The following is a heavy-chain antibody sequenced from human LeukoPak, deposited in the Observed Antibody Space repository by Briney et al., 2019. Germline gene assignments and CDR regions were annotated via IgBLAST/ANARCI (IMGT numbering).Heavy chain of an antibody. J-gene: IGHJ4*02. CDR3: ARGHLGATLFSSIDY. CDR1: GFTFSSYS. CDR2: ISTSSSYI. D-gene: IGHD1-26*01. Sequence: GGSLRLSCAASGFTFSSYSMSWVRQAPGKGLEWVSSISTSSSYIYYADSVKGRFTISRDNARNSLYLQMNSLRAEDTAVYYCARGHLGATLFSSIDYWGQGTLVTVSS. V-gene: IGHV3-21*01.